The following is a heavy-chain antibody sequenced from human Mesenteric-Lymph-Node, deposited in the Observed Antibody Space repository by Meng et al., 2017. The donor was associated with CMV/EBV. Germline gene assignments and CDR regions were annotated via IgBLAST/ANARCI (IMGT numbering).Heavy chain of an antibody. J-gene: IGHJ3*02. Sequence: GESLKISCAASGFTFSSYEMNWVRQAPGKGLEWVSYISSSGSTIYYADSVKGRFTISRDNAKNSLYLQMNSLRAEDTAMYYCAREGPRYYYDSSADAFDIWGQGTMVTVSS. CDR2: ISSSGSTI. CDR3: AREGPRYYYDSSADAFDI. CDR1: GFTFSSYE. V-gene: IGHV3-48*03. D-gene: IGHD3-22*01.